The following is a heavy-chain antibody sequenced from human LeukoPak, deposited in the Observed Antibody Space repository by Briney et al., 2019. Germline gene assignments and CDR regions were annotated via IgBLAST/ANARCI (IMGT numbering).Heavy chain of an antibody. CDR1: GGSISNYF. D-gene: IGHD7-27*01. CDR2: IYSSGTT. Sequence: MPTETLSLTCSVSGGSISNYFWTWIWQPPGKGLEGIGYIYSSGTTYSNTSLKSRVTISVDTSNNRFSLKLSTVTAADTAVYYCARRPTGDPKFDYWGQGTLVTVS. J-gene: IGHJ4*02. V-gene: IGHV4-59*08. CDR3: ARRPTGDPKFDY.